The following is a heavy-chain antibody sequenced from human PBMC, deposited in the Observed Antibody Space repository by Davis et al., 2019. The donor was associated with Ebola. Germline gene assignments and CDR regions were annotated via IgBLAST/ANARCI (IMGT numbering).Heavy chain of an antibody. D-gene: IGHD4-11*01. CDR3: ARIKGLHRWNYFDY. Sequence: SETLSLTCTVSGGSISSGVNYWSWVRQHPGKGLEWIGYIYYSGSTYYNPSLKSRVSISVDTSKNQFSLKLSSVTAADTAVYYCARIKGLHRWNYFDYWGQGTLVTVSS. J-gene: IGHJ4*02. CDR1: GGSISSGVNY. CDR2: IYYSGST. V-gene: IGHV4-31*03.